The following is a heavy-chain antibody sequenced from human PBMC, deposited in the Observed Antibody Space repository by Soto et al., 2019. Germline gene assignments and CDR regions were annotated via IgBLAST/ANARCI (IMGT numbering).Heavy chain of an antibody. CDR1: GFAFSGVW. V-gene: IGHV3-15*07. CDR2: IKTKIDGGPT. Sequence: PGGSLRLSCVAAGFAFSGVWMNWVRQAPGKGLEWVGRIKTKIDGGPTDYAAPVKGRFTISRDDSKNTVYLQMNSLKTEDTGLYYCTRNDAFDIWGQGTTVTVSS. J-gene: IGHJ3*02. CDR3: TRNDAFDI.